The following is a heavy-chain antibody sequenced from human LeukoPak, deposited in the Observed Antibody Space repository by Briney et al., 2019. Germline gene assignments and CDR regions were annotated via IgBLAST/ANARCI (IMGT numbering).Heavy chain of an antibody. CDR2: INSDGSST. CDR1: GFTFSSYW. Sequence: GGSLRLSCAASGFTFSSYWMHWVRQAPGKGLVWVSRINSDGSSTSYADSVKGRFTISRDNAKNTLYLQMNSLRAEDTAVYYCARHCITMVRGVIIYNWFDPWGQGTLVTVSS. D-gene: IGHD3-10*01. CDR3: ARHCITMVRGVIIYNWFDP. V-gene: IGHV3-74*01. J-gene: IGHJ5*02.